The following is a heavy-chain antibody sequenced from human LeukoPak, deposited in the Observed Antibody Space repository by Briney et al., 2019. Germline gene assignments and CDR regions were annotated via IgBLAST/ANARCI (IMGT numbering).Heavy chain of an antibody. D-gene: IGHD3-9*01. J-gene: IGHJ4*02. CDR1: GFTFRTYW. CDR2: ISGSGGST. CDR3: AKDRYFDWSPFDY. V-gene: IGHV3-23*01. Sequence: PGGSLRLSCATSGFTFRTYWMSWVRQAPGEGPEWVSAISGSGGSTYDADSVKGRFTISRDNSKNTLYLQMNSLRAEDTAVYYCAKDRYFDWSPFDYWGQGTLVTVSS.